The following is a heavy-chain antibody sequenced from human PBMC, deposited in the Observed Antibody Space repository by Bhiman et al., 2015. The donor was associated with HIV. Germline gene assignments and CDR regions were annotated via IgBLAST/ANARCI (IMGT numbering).Heavy chain of an antibody. CDR1: GFTFSSYS. CDR3: ARDATVTQMVRGVPRWFDP. D-gene: IGHD3-10*01. CDR2: ISSSSSYI. Sequence: EVQLVESGGGLVKPGGSLRLSCEASGFTFSSYSMNWIRQAPGKGLEWVSSISSSSSYIYYADSVKGRFIISRDNAKKSLYLQMNSLRAEDTAVYYCARDATVTQMVRGVPRWFDPWGQGTLVTVSS. J-gene: IGHJ5*02. V-gene: IGHV3-21*02.